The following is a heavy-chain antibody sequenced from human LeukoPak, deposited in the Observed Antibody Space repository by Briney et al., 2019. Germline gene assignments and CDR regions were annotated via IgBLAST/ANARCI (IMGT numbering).Heavy chain of an antibody. CDR2: INHSGST. J-gene: IGHJ6*02. D-gene: IGHD2-15*01. CDR3: ARGVRGYCSGGSCYRYYYYGMDV. Sequence: SETLSLTCAVYGGFFRGYYWRWIRQPPGKGLEWIGEINHSGSTNYNPSLKSRVTISVDTSKNQFSLKLSSVTAADTAVYYCARGVRGYCSGGSCYRYYYYGMDVWGQGTTVTVSS. V-gene: IGHV4-34*01. CDR1: GGFFRGYY.